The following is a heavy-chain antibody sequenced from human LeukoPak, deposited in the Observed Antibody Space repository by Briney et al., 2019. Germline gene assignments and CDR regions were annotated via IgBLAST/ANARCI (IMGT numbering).Heavy chain of an antibody. Sequence: GGSLRLSCAASGFTFSNFGMHWVRQGPGKGLEWMAVISYDGKVTHYADSVKGRFTISRDNSKNTLYLQMTSLRGEDTAPYYCAKERDYRVSTSCDYWGQGTQVTVSS. J-gene: IGHJ4*02. CDR2: ISYDGKVT. D-gene: IGHD3-10*01. CDR3: AKERDYRVSTSCDY. V-gene: IGHV3-30*18. CDR1: GFTFSNFG.